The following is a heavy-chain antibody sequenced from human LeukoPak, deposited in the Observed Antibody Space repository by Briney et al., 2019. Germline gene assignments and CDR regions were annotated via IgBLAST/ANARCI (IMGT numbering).Heavy chain of an antibody. J-gene: IGHJ4*02. CDR2: ISAYNGNT. CDR1: GYTFTGYY. D-gene: IGHD6-13*01. Sequence: ASVKVSCKASGYTFTGYYMYWVRQAPGQGLEWMGWISAYNGNTNYAQKLQGRVTMTTDTSTSTAYMELRSLRSDDTAVYYCARGTQAHSSLAAAEDYWGQGTLVTVSS. CDR3: ARGTQAHSSLAAAEDY. V-gene: IGHV1-18*04.